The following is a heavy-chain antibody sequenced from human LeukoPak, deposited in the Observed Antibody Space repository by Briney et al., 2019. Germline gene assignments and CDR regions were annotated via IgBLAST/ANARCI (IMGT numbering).Heavy chain of an antibody. D-gene: IGHD5-18*01. CDR1: GGSISSYY. CDR2: IYYSGSI. Sequence: PSETLSLTCTVSGGSISSYYWSWIRQPPGKGLEWIGYIYYSGSINYNPSLKSRVTISVDTSKNQFSLKLSSVTAADTAVYYCARDRIQPDYWGQGTLVTVSS. CDR3: ARDRIQPDY. J-gene: IGHJ4*02. V-gene: IGHV4-59*01.